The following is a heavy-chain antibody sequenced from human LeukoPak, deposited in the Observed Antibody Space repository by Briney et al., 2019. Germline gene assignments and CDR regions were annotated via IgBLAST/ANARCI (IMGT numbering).Heavy chain of an antibody. CDR1: GGSISSSSYH. V-gene: IGHV4-39*01. D-gene: IGHD3-22*01. CDR2: IYYSGIT. J-gene: IGHJ4*02. Sequence: PSETLSLTCTVSGGSISSSSYHWGWIRQPPGKGLEWIGTIYYSGITYYSPSLRSRLTISVDTSKNQFSPKLTSVTAADTAVYYCASYRIGYADYWGQGALVTVSS. CDR3: ASYRIGYADY.